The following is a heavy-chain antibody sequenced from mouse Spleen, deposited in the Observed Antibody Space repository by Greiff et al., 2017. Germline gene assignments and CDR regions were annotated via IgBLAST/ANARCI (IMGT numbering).Heavy chain of an antibody. V-gene: IGHV5-17*02. J-gene: IGHJ2*01. CDR3: ARSGLGVDY. CDR1: GFTFSSFG. D-gene: IGHD4-1*01. CDR2: ISSGSSTI. Sequence: EVQVVESGGGLVQPGGSRKLSCAASGFTFSSFGMHWVRQAPEKGLEWVAYISSGSSTIYYADTVKGRFTISRDNPKNTLFLQMTSLRSEETAMYYCARSGLGVDYWGQGTTLTVSS.